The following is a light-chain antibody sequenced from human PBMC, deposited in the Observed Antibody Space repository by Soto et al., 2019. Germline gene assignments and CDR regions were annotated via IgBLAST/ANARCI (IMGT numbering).Light chain of an antibody. J-gene: IGKJ3*01. CDR2: GAS. CDR3: QQYGRSPPFT. CDR1: HSVSSSY. V-gene: IGKV3-20*01. Sequence: EIVLTQSPGTLSLSPGERATLSCRASHSVSSSYLAWYQQKPGQAPRLLIYGASSRATGIPDRFSGSGSGPDFTLTISRLEPEDFAVYSSQQYGRSPPFTFGPGTTVDIK.